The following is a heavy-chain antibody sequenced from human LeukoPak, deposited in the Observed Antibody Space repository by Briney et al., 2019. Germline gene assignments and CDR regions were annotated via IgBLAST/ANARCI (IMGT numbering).Heavy chain of an antibody. V-gene: IGHV4-34*01. CDR3: ATQLVVVIGYYFDY. Sequence: SETLSLTCAVYGGSFSGYYWSWIRQPPGKGLEWIGEINHSGSTNYNPSLKSRVTISVDTSKNQFSLKLSSVTAADTAVYYCATQLVVVIGYYFDYWGQGTLVTVSS. D-gene: IGHD3-22*01. J-gene: IGHJ4*02. CDR1: GGSFSGYY. CDR2: INHSGST.